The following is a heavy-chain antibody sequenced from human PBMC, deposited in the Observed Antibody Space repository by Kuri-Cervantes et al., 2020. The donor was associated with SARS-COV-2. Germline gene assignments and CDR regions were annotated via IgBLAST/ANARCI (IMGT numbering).Heavy chain of an antibody. J-gene: IGHJ4*02. Sequence: GESLKISCAASGFTFSSYAMHWVRQAPGKGLEWVAVISYDGSNKYYADSAKGRFTISRDNFKNTLYLQMNSLRAEDTAVYYCARGIAAEYDFWSGADYWGQGTLVTVSS. CDR3: ARGIAAEYDFWSGADY. D-gene: IGHD3-3*01. CDR1: GFTFSSYA. CDR2: ISYDGSNK. V-gene: IGHV3-30*04.